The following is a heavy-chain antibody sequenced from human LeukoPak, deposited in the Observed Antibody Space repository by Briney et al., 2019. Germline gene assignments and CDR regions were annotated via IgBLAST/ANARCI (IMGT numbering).Heavy chain of an antibody. CDR1: GGSISSSSYY. D-gene: IGHD3-3*01. CDR2: IYYSGST. J-gene: IGHJ4*02. Sequence: SETLSLTCTVSGGSISSSSYYWGWIRQPPGKGLEWIGSIYYSGSTNYNPSLKSRVTMSVDTSKNQFSLKLSSVTAADTAVYYCASSRTIFGVVTSYYFDYWGQGTLVTVSS. CDR3: ASSRTIFGVVTSYYFDY. V-gene: IGHV4-39*07.